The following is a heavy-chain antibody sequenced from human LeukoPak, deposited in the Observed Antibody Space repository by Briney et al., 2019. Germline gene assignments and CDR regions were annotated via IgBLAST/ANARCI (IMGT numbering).Heavy chain of an antibody. J-gene: IGHJ5*02. CDR3: AREITVTTGWFDP. D-gene: IGHD4-17*01. V-gene: IGHV3-7*01. CDR2: IKQDGSEK. CDR1: GFTFSSYW. Sequence: SGGSLRLSCAASGFTFSSYWMSWVRQAPGKGLEWAANIKQDGSEKYYVDSVKGRFTISRDNAKNSLYLQMNSLRAEDTAVYYCAREITVTTGWFDPWGQGTLVTVSS.